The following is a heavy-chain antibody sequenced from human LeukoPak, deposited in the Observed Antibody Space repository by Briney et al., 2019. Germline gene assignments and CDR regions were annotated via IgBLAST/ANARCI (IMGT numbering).Heavy chain of an antibody. CDR3: ARGPSLYGDYTYFDN. CDR1: GSSFSSYA. Sequence: SVKVSCKASGSSFSSYAITWVRQAPGQGLDWMGGIIPIFGTSNYAQKFQGRVTITADESTSTAYMELSSLRSEDTAVYYCARGPSLYGDYTYFDNWGQGTLVTVSS. V-gene: IGHV1-69*13. D-gene: IGHD4-17*01. CDR2: IIPIFGTS. J-gene: IGHJ4*02.